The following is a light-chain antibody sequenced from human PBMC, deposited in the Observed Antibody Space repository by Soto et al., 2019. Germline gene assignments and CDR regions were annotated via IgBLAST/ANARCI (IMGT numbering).Light chain of an antibody. Sequence: EGGWTPSPGTLSLTPGESAPLSCRASESVSSIYVAWYQQKPGQAPTLLIYGASTRATGIPDRFSGSGSGTDFTLTIDRLEPEDFAVYYCQQYGNSPLTFGGGTKV. V-gene: IGKV3-20*01. CDR1: ESVSSIY. J-gene: IGKJ4*01. CDR2: GAS. CDR3: QQYGNSPLT.